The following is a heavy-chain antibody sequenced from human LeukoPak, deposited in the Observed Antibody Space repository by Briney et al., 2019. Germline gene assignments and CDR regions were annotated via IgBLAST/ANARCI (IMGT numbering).Heavy chain of an antibody. Sequence: GGSLRLSCAASGFTLSNSAMSWVRQAPGKGLEWVSNISGSGSGGSAYYADSVKGRFTISRDNSKNTLYLQMNSLRAEDTAVYYCAKSGYNRFDFWGQGTLVTVSS. J-gene: IGHJ4*02. V-gene: IGHV3-23*01. D-gene: IGHD5-24*01. CDR3: AKSGYNRFDF. CDR2: ISGSGSGGSA. CDR1: GFTLSNSA.